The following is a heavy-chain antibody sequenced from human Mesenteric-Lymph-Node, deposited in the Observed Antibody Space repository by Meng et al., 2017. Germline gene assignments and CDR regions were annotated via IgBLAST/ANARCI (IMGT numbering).Heavy chain of an antibody. D-gene: IGHD4-17*01. Sequence: GGSLRLSCKGSGYSFTSYWIGWVRQMPGKGLEWMGIIYPGDSDTRYSPSFQGQVTISADKSISTAYLQWSSLKASDTAMYYCAIVDYGDYGDHRTNAFDIWGQGTMVTVSS. V-gene: IGHV5-51*01. CDR2: IYPGDSDT. CDR3: AIVDYGDYGDHRTNAFDI. CDR1: GYSFTSYW. J-gene: IGHJ3*02.